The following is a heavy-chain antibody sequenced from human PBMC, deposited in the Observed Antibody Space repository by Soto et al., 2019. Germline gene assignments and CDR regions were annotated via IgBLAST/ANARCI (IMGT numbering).Heavy chain of an antibody. J-gene: IGHJ4*02. CDR1: GGSISSGGYY. CDR3: ARWRYCRGGSCSRPRGFDY. CDR2: IYYSGIT. D-gene: IGHD2-15*01. Sequence: SETLSLTCTVSGGSISSGGYYWSWSRQHPGKGLEWIGYIYYSGITYYNPSLKSRVTISVDTSKNQFSLKLSSVTAADTSVYYCARWRYCRGGSCSRPRGFDYWGQGTLVTVSS. V-gene: IGHV4-31*03.